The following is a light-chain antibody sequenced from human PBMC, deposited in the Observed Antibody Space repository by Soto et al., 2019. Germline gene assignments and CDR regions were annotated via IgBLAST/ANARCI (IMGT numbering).Light chain of an antibody. CDR1: QSISSW. J-gene: IGKJ2*01. V-gene: IGKV1-5*03. CDR2: KAS. Sequence: DIQMTQSPSTLSASVGDRVTITCRASQSISSWLAWYQQKPGKAPKLLIYKASSLESGVPSRFSGSGSGTEFTLPNSRLQPYDFGNYFRQEYKSYSTFGQGTKLEIK. CDR3: QEYKSYST.